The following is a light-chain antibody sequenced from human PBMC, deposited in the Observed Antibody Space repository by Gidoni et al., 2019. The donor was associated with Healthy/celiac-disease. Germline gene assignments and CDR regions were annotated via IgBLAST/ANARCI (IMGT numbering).Light chain of an antibody. V-gene: IGLV5-45*03. Sequence: VLTQPSSLSASPGASPSLTCTLRSGINVGTYRIYWYQQKPGSPPQYLLRYKSDSDKQQGSGVPSRFSGSKDASANAGILLISGLQSEDEADYYCMIWHSSAYVFGTGTKVTVL. CDR1: SGINVGTYR. CDR2: YKSDSDK. J-gene: IGLJ1*01. CDR3: MIWHSSAYV.